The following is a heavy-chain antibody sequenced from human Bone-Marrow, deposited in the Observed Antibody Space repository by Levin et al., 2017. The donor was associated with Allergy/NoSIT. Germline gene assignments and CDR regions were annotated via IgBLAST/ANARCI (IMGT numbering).Heavy chain of an antibody. V-gene: IGHV3-15*01. CDR1: GFTFSNAW. CDR3: ATVRGNRYGGGY. Sequence: GGSLRLSCAASGFTFSNAWMSWVRQAPGKGLEWVGRIKSKTDGETTDYAAPVKGRFTISRDDSKNTLYLQINSLKTEDTAVYYCATVRGNRYGGGYWGQGTLVTVSS. J-gene: IGHJ4*02. CDR2: IKSKTDGETT. D-gene: IGHD5-18*01.